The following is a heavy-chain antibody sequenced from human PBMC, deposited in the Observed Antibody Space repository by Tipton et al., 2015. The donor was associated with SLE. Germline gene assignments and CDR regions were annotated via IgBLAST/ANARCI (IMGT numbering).Heavy chain of an antibody. CDR3: AKGKGIDSYFFDY. J-gene: IGHJ4*02. CDR2: IRGSADHT. V-gene: IGHV3-23*01. D-gene: IGHD6-13*01. CDR1: GLTLSNYA. Sequence: GSLRLSCEASGLTLSNYAMTWVRQAPGKGLEWVSGIRGSADHTYYADSVKGRFTISRDNSKNTLYLQMNSLSSEDTAVYYCAKGKGIDSYFFDYWGQGTLVTVSS.